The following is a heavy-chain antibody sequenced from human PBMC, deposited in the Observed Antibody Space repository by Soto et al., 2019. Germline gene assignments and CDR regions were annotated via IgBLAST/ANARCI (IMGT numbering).Heavy chain of an antibody. CDR3: ARGRYGDY. D-gene: IGHD1-1*01. J-gene: IGHJ4*02. Sequence: QVHLVQSGAEVKKPGASVKVSCKASGYTFTSYGITWVRQAPGQGLEWMGWISAHNVNRDYAQKLQGRVIVTRDTSTSTAYMELRSLISDVTAVYYCARGRYGDYWGQGALVTVSS. CDR1: GYTFTSYG. CDR2: ISAHNVNR. V-gene: IGHV1-18*01.